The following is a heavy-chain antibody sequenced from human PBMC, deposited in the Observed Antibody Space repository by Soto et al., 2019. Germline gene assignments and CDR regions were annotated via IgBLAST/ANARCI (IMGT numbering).Heavy chain of an antibody. D-gene: IGHD1-1*01. CDR3: ARYLERHNYYYGMDV. Sequence: QVPLVQSGAEVKKPGSSVKVSCKASGGTFTSYAVVWVRQAPGQGLEWMGGIVPILGTSKYAQRFQGRVSLTADGSWSTVYMELSSLRYDDTAIYYCARYLERHNYYYGMDVWGQGTTVTVSS. CDR1: GGTFTSYA. V-gene: IGHV1-69*01. CDR2: IVPILGTS. J-gene: IGHJ6*02.